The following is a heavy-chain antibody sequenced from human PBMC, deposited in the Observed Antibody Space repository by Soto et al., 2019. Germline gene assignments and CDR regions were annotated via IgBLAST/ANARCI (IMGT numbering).Heavy chain of an antibody. D-gene: IGHD2-2*01. CDR3: AKDGLYQQPSYYFDY. CDR2: VYYTGST. CDR1: GDSISTFY. V-gene: IGHV4-59*01. Sequence: PSETLSLTCTVSGDSISTFYWGWMRQSPGKELEWIGYVYYTGSTNYNPSLKSRVTISVDRSKNQFSLKLTSANAADTAVYYCAKDGLYQQPSYYFDYWGQGTLVTVSS. J-gene: IGHJ4*02.